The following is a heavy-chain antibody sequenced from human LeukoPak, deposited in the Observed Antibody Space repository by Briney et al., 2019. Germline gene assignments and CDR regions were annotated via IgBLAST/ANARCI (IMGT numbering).Heavy chain of an antibody. CDR1: GFTISGFF. Sequence: QPGGSLRLSCAASGFTISGFFMTWVRQAPGKGLERVANIKEDGSEKYYVDSVRGRFTISRDNAKNSLYLQMNNLRAEDTAVYYCARDGGDYDFWSGPGWFDPWGQGTLVTVSS. J-gene: IGHJ5*02. V-gene: IGHV3-7*01. CDR3: ARDGGDYDFWSGPGWFDP. D-gene: IGHD3-3*01. CDR2: IKEDGSEK.